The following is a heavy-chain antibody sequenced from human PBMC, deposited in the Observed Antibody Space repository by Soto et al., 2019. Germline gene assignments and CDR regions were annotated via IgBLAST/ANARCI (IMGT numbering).Heavy chain of an antibody. D-gene: IGHD3-9*01. CDR2: IYYSGST. Sequence: SETLSLTCTVSGGSISSGGYYWSWIRQHPGKGLEWIGYIYYSGSTYYNPSLKSRVTISVDTSKNQFSLKLSSVTAADTAVYYCARGPPILTGYYILPPYFDYWGQGTLVTVSS. J-gene: IGHJ4*02. CDR1: GGSISSGGYY. CDR3: ARGPPILTGYYILPPYFDY. V-gene: IGHV4-31*03.